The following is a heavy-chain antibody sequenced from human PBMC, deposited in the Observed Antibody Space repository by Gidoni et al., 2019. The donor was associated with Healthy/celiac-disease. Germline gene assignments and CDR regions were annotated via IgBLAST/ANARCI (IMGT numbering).Heavy chain of an antibody. D-gene: IGHD6-13*01. V-gene: IGHV3-11*05. CDR2: ISSSSSYT. Sequence: QVQLVESGGGLVKPGGSLRLSCAASGFTFSDYYMSWIRQAPGKGLDWVSYISSSSSYTNYADSVKGRFTISRDNAKNSLYLQMNSLRAEDTAVYYCARDLSPAIAAGPLSWFDPWGQGTLVTVSS. CDR1: GFTFSDYY. CDR3: ARDLSPAIAAGPLSWFDP. J-gene: IGHJ5*02.